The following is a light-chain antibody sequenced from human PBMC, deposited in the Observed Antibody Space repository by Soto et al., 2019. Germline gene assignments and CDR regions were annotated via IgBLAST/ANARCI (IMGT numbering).Light chain of an antibody. CDR1: SSDVGGYNY. V-gene: IGLV2-14*01. Sequence: QSVLTQPASVSGSPGQSITISCTGTSSDVGGYNYVSWYQQHPGKAPKLMIYDVSNWPSGVSNRFSGSKSGNTASLTISGLQAEDEADYYCSSYTSSSIYVFGTGTTLTVL. CDR2: DVS. J-gene: IGLJ1*01. CDR3: SSYTSSSIYV.